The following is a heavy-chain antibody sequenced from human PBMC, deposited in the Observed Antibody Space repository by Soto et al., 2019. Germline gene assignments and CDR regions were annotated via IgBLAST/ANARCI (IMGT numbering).Heavy chain of an antibody. CDR3: AKENGYSSSWFEFDY. V-gene: IGHV3-23*01. D-gene: IGHD6-13*01. Sequence: GGSLRLSCVASGFPFSAYAMSWVRQAPGKGLEWVSAISGSGGSTYYADSVKGRFTISRDNSKNTLYLQMNSLRAEDTAVYYCAKENGYSSSWFEFDYWGQGTLVTVSS. CDR2: ISGSGGST. CDR1: GFPFSAYA. J-gene: IGHJ4*02.